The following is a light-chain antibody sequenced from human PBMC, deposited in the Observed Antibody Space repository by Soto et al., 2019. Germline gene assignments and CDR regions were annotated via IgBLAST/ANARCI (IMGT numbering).Light chain of an antibody. J-gene: IGLJ3*02. V-gene: IGLV1-44*01. CDR1: SSNIGSKT. Sequence: QSVLTQPPSASGTPGQRVTISCSGSSSNIGSKTVNWYQQLPGTAPKLLIYSNKQRPSGVPDRFSGSKSGTSAALAISGLQSEDEADYYCAAWDDTLNGWVLGGGTKLTVL. CDR3: AAWDDTLNGWV. CDR2: SNK.